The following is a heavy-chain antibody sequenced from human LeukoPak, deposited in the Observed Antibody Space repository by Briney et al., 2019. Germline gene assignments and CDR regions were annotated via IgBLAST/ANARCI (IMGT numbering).Heavy chain of an antibody. CDR3: ARVTGGSGSYYTRWFDP. J-gene: IGHJ5*02. Sequence: ASVKVSCKASGGTFSSYAISWVRQAPGQGLEWMGGIIPIFGTANYAQKFQGRVTITADESTSTAYMELSRLRSDDTAVYYCARVTGGSGSYYTRWFDPWGQGTLVTVSS. D-gene: IGHD3-10*01. CDR2: IIPIFGTA. V-gene: IGHV1-69*13. CDR1: GGTFSSYA.